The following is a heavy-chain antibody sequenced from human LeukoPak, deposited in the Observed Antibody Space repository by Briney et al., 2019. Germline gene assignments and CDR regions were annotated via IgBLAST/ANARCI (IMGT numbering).Heavy chain of an antibody. Sequence: SETLSLTCAVSGGSIDSSSYYWGWIRQPPGKGLEWIGSIYYGGKTYYNPSLQSRVTISVDTSKNQFSLKLSSVTAADTAVYYCARGGIMVRASKYAFDIWGQGTMVTVSS. J-gene: IGHJ3*02. D-gene: IGHD3-10*01. CDR1: GGSIDSSSYY. V-gene: IGHV4-39*07. CDR2: IYYGGKT. CDR3: ARGGIMVRASKYAFDI.